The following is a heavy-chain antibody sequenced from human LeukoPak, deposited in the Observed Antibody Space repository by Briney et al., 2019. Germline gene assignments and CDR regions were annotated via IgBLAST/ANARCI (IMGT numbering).Heavy chain of an antibody. CDR1: GGTFSSYA. D-gene: IGHD1-26*01. CDR2: IIPIFGTA. V-gene: IGHV1-69*05. CDR3: ARLYSGSYLGAFDI. Sequence: ASVKVSCKPSGGTFSSYAISWVRQAPGQGLEWMGGIIPIFGTANYAQKFQGRVTITTDESTSTANMELSSLRSEDTAVYYCARLYSGSYLGAFDIWGQGTMVTVSS. J-gene: IGHJ3*02.